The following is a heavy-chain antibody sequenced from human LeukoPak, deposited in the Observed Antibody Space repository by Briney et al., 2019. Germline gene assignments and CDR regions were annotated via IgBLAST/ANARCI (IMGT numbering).Heavy chain of an antibody. V-gene: IGHV3-23*01. CDR2: ISSSGGTT. CDR3: AKDSYTGSYYWFDP. D-gene: IGHD1-26*01. Sequence: GGSLRLSCAASGFTFSNYAMSWVRQAPGKGLEWVSAISSSGGTTFYADSVKGRFTISRDNSMNTVFLQMNSLRAEDTAVYYCAKDSYTGSYYWFDPWGQGTRVTVSS. CDR1: GFTFSNYA. J-gene: IGHJ5*02.